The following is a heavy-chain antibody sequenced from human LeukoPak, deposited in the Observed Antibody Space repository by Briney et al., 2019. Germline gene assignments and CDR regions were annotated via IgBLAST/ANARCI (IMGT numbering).Heavy chain of an antibody. Sequence: GGSLRLSCTASGFTFRNYVIHWVRQAPGKGLEWVAVTSSDLNVKLYADSVKGRFTISRDNSRSTLYLQMNSLRPEDTAIYYCAREGYYGSGSPPSLYFDYWGQGTLVTVSS. CDR3: AREGYYGSGSPPSLYFDY. CDR2: TSSDLNVK. J-gene: IGHJ4*02. V-gene: IGHV3-30-3*01. D-gene: IGHD3-10*01. CDR1: GFTFRNYV.